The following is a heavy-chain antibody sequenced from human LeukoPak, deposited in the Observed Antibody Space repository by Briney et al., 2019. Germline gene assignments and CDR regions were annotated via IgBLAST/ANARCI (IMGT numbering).Heavy chain of an antibody. CDR3: ARIYSLYCYFDL. J-gene: IGHJ2*01. CDR1: GFTVNNNY. CDR2: IYIGGDT. V-gene: IGHV3-53*04. Sequence: GGSLRLSCAASGFTVNNNYMSWVSQAPGKGLEWVSVIYIGGDTYYADSVKGRFTISRHNSKGTLYLQMNSLGAEDTAVYYCARIYSLYCYFDLWGRGTLVTVSS. D-gene: IGHD5-12*01.